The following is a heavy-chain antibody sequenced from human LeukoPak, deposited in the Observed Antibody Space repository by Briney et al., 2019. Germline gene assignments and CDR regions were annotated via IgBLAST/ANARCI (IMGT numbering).Heavy chain of an antibody. J-gene: IGHJ6*03. CDR2: IYYSGST. V-gene: IGHV4-39*01. CDR1: GGSISSGSYY. CDR3: ARLASEVLRYFDWLFDYYYMDV. Sequence: SETLSLTCTVSGGSISSGSYYWGWIRQPPGKGLEWIGSIYYSGSTYYNPSLKSRVTISVDTSKNQFSLKLSSVTAADTAVYYCARLASEVLRYFDWLFDYYYMDVWGKGTTVTISS. D-gene: IGHD3-9*01.